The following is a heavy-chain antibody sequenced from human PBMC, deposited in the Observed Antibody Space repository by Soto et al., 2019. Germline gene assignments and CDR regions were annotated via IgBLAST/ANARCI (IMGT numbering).Heavy chain of an antibody. CDR3: ASGLGVRERNYYYYYMDV. J-gene: IGHJ6*03. D-gene: IGHD3-10*01. Sequence: SQTLSLTCTVSGGSISSSSYYWGWIRQPPGKGLEWIGSIYYSGSTYYNPSLKSRVTISVDTSKNQFSLKLSSVTAADTAVYYCASGLGVRERNYYYYYMDVWGKGTTVTVSS. V-gene: IGHV4-39*01. CDR1: GGSISSSSYY. CDR2: IYYSGST.